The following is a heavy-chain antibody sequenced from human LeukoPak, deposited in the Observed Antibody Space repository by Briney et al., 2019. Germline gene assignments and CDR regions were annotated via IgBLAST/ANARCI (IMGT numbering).Heavy chain of an antibody. Sequence: SETLSLTCAVYGGSFSGYYWSWIRQPPGKGLEWIGEINHSGSTNYNPSLKSRVTISVDTSKNQFSLKLSSVTAADTAVYYCASPWAAYDSSGYYGMDVWGQGTTVTVSS. D-gene: IGHD3-22*01. J-gene: IGHJ6*02. V-gene: IGHV4-34*01. CDR1: GGSFSGYY. CDR3: ASPWAAYDSSGYYGMDV. CDR2: INHSGST.